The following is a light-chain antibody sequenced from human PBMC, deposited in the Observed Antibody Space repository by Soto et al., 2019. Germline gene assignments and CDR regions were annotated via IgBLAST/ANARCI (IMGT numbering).Light chain of an antibody. CDR3: MQGTHWPIT. CDR2: KVS. V-gene: IGKV2-30*02. J-gene: IGKJ5*01. Sequence: DIVMTQSPLSLPVTPGEPASISCRSSQSLLHSNGYNYLDWYLQRPGRSPRRLIYKVSNRDSGVPARFSGSGSGTDFALKISRVEAEDVGVYYCMQGTHWPITFGQGTRLENK. CDR1: QSLLHSNGYNY.